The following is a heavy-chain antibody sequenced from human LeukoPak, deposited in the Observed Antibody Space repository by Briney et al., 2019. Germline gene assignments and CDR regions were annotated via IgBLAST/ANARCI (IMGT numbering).Heavy chain of an antibody. CDR2: ISYDGSNK. CDR3: AKEVLTPGPGGYFDY. V-gene: IGHV3-30*18. D-gene: IGHD1-14*01. Sequence: PGRSLRLSCAASGFTFSSYGMHWVRRAPGKGLEWVAVISYDGSNKYYADSVKGRFTISRDNSKNTLYLQMNSLRAEDTAVYYCAKEVLTPGPGGYFDYWGQGTLVTVSS. J-gene: IGHJ4*02. CDR1: GFTFSSYG.